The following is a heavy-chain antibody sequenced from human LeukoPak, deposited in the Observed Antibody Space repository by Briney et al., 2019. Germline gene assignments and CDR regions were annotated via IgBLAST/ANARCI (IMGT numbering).Heavy chain of an antibody. CDR2: MNPDSGNT. CDR3: ARVLVCSSTSCRGPLAY. Sequence: ASVKVSCKASGYTFTSYDINWVRQATGQGLEWMGWMNPDSGNTGYAQKFQGRVTMTRNTSISTAYMELSSLRSEDPAVYYCARVLVCSSTSCRGPLAYWGQGTLVTVSS. J-gene: IGHJ4*02. V-gene: IGHV1-8*01. CDR1: GYTFTSYD. D-gene: IGHD2-2*01.